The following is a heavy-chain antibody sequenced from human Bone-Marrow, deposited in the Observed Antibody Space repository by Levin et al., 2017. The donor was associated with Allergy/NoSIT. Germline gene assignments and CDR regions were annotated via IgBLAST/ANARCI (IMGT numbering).Heavy chain of an antibody. CDR2: ISTSSRI. CDR1: GFTFGNFD. Sequence: ETLSLTCAASGFTFGNFDMNWVRQAPGKGLEWVSYISTSSRINYEDSVKGRFTISRDNGKNSLYLQMNSLRDEDTAVYYCSRERGGGEPPRLDNWGQGTLVIVSS. J-gene: IGHJ4*02. V-gene: IGHV3-48*02. CDR3: SRERGGGEPPRLDN. D-gene: IGHD3-10*01.